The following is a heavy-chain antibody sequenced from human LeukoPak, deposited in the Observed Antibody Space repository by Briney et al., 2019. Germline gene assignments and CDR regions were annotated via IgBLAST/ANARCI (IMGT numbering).Heavy chain of an antibody. CDR1: GFTFSSYS. CDR3: ARDRWGSGFDY. Sequence: GGSLRLSCAASGFTFSSYSMNWVRQAPGKGLEWVSSISSSSSYIYYADSVKGRFTISRDNAKNSLYLQMNSLRAEDTAVYYCARDRWGSGFDYWGQGTLVTVSS. CDR2: ISSSSSYI. J-gene: IGHJ4*02. V-gene: IGHV3-21*01. D-gene: IGHD3-16*01.